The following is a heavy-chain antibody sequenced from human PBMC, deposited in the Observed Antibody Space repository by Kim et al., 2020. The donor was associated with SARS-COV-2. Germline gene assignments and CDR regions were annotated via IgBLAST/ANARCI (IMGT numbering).Heavy chain of an antibody. J-gene: IGHJ4*02. CDR3: AREVRAAAGTYFDN. CDR2: INPNSDDT. D-gene: IGHD6-13*01. V-gene: IGHV1-2*06. Sequence: ASVKVSCKASGYTFTGYYIHWVRQAPGQQGLEWMGRINPNSDDTNYAQKFQGRVTMTRDTSISTAYMDLSRLRSDDTAVYYCAREVRAAAGTYFDNWGRG. CDR1: GYTFTGYY.